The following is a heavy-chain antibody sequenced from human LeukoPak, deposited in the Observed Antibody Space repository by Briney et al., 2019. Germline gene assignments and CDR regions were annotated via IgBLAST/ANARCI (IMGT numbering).Heavy chain of an antibody. J-gene: IGHJ4*02. CDR1: GFTFSSYS. CDR2: IWYDGSKK. Sequence: PGGSLRLSCAASGFTFSSYSMNWVRQAPVKGLEWVAVIWYDGSKKYYADSVKGRFTIFRDDSKNTVYLQMDSLRAEDTAMYYCARDRGDYSDYSDFFDAWGQGTLVTVSS. V-gene: IGHV3-33*08. D-gene: IGHD4-11*01. CDR3: ARDRGDYSDYSDFFDA.